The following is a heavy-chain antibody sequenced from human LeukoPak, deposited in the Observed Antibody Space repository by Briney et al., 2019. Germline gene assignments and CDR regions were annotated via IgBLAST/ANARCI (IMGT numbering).Heavy chain of an antibody. J-gene: IGHJ5*02. V-gene: IGHV4-34*01. D-gene: IGHD6-19*01. CDR2: VNHSGTT. Sequence: SETLSLTCTVYGESFSGYYWSWIRQPPGKGLEWIGGVNHSGTTNHNPSLKSRVTISVDTSKNQFSLKLTSVTAADTAIYYCAGGRVAVTGTNWFDPWGQGTLVTVSS. CDR3: AGGRVAVTGTNWFDP. CDR1: GESFSGYY.